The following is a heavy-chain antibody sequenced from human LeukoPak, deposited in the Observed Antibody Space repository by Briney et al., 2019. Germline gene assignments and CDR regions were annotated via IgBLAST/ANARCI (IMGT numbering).Heavy chain of an antibody. Sequence: QPGGSLRLSCAASGFTFSSYAMSWVRQAPGKGLEWVSAISGSGGSTYYADSVKGRFTISTANSKNTLYLQMNSLRSEDTAVYYCAKVGRSMIVVVDAFDIWGQGTMVTVSS. D-gene: IGHD3-22*01. CDR3: AKVGRSMIVVVDAFDI. V-gene: IGHV3-23*01. J-gene: IGHJ3*02. CDR1: GFTFSSYA. CDR2: ISGSGGST.